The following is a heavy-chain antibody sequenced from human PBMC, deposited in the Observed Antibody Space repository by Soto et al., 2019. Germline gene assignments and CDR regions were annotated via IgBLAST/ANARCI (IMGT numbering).Heavy chain of an antibody. D-gene: IGHD2-15*01. J-gene: IGHJ4*02. Sequence: XDSLKVSCQCSGYSFTSYWIGLGLQMPGKGLEWMGIIYPGDSDTRYSPSFQGQVTISADKSISTAYLQWSSLKASDTAMYYCARLWGGGSCSFDYWGQGTLVTVSS. V-gene: IGHV5-51*01. CDR3: ARLWGGGSCSFDY. CDR2: IYPGDSDT. CDR1: GYSFTSYW.